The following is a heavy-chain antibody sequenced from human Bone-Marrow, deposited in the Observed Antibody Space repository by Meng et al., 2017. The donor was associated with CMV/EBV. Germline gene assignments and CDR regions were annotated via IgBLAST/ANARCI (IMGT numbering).Heavy chain of an antibody. Sequence: SETLSLTCTVSGYSVSSAYYWGWIRQPPGKGLEWIGSIYHSGSTYYNSSLKSRVTISIDTSKNQFSLKLSSVTAADTAVYYCARKGFPDETSYYYYGMDVWGRGTTVTVSS. CDR1: GYSVSSAYY. CDR3: ARKGFPDETSYYYYGMDV. D-gene: IGHD1-14*01. CDR2: IYHSGST. V-gene: IGHV4-38-2*02. J-gene: IGHJ6*02.